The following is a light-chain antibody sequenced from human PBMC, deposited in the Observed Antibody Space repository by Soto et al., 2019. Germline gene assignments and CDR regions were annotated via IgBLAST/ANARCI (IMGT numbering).Light chain of an antibody. CDR3: SSYTSSSTLYV. Sequence: SVLTQPASVSGSAGQSITISCTGTSSDVGGYNYVSWYQQHPGKAPKLMIYDVSNRPSGVSNRFSGPKSGNTASLTISGLQAEDEADYYCSSYTSSSTLYVFGTGTKVTVL. CDR2: DVS. J-gene: IGLJ1*01. V-gene: IGLV2-14*01. CDR1: SSDVGGYNY.